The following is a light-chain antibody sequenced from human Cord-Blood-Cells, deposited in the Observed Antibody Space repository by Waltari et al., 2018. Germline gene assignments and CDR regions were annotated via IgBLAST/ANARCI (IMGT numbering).Light chain of an antibody. CDR2: GVS. CDR1: RSDGGGYNY. J-gene: IGLJ2*01. CDR3: SSYTSSSTLDVV. Sequence: QSALTQPASVSGSPGESLTLSCPGTRSDGGGYNYVSWYQQHPGKAPKLMIYGVSNRPSGVSNRFSGSKSGNTASLTISGLQAEDEADYYCSSYTSSSTLDVVFGGGTKLTVL. V-gene: IGLV2-14*01.